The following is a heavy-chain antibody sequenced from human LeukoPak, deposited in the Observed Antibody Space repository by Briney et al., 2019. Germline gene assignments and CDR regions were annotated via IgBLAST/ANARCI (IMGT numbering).Heavy chain of an antibody. CDR3: TKVTMVRGLHFDY. Sequence: PSQTLSLTCTVSGGSISSSNYYWGWIRQPPGKGLEWIGTIYYIGSTYYNPSLKSRVTISVDTSKNQFSLKLSSVTAADTAVYYCTKVTMVRGLHFDYWGQGTLVTVSS. V-gene: IGHV4-39*07. CDR1: GGSISSSNYY. J-gene: IGHJ4*02. CDR2: IYYIGST. D-gene: IGHD3-10*01.